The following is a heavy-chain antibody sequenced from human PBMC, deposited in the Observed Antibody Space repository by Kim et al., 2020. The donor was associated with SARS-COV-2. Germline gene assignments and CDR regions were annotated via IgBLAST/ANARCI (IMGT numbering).Heavy chain of an antibody. CDR1: GFTFSSYS. D-gene: IGHD2-2*01. Sequence: GGSLRLSCAASGFTFSSYSMNWVRQAPGKGLEWVSSISSSSSYIYYADSVKGRFTISRDNAKNSLYLQMNSLRAEDTAVYYCAREVVVPAASSYYYYGMDVWGQGTTVTVSS. CDR3: AREVVVPAASSYYYYGMDV. V-gene: IGHV3-21*01. J-gene: IGHJ6*02. CDR2: ISSSSSYI.